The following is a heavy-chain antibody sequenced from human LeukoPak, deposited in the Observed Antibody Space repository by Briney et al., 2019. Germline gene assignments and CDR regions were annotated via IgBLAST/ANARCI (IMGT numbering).Heavy chain of an antibody. CDR1: GFTFDDYA. V-gene: IGHV3-9*01. J-gene: IGHJ6*02. D-gene: IGHD3-10*01. CDR3: AKDKGITMVRGVIPHYYYGMDV. Sequence: PGGSLRLSCAASGFTFDDYAMHWVRQAPGKGLEWVSGISWNSGSIGYADSVKGRFTISRDNAKNSLYLQMNSLRAEDTALYYCAKDKGITMVRGVIPHYYYGMDVWGQGTTVTVSS. CDR2: ISWNSGSI.